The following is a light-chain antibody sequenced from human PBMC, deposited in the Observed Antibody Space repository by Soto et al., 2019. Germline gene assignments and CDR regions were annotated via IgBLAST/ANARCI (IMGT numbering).Light chain of an antibody. CDR2: LGS. CDR1: QSLLHSNGYNY. V-gene: IGKV2-28*01. Sequence: DIVMTQSPLSLPVSPGEPASISCRSSQSLLHSNGYNYLDWYLQKPGQSPQLLTYLGSSRASGVPDRFSGSGSGTDFTLKISRVEAEDVGVYYCMQTLRTFTFGQGTKLGIK. CDR3: MQTLRTFT. J-gene: IGKJ2*01.